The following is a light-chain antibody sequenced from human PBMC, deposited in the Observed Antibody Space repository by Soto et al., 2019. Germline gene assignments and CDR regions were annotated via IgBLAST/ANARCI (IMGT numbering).Light chain of an antibody. V-gene: IGLV2-11*01. Sequence: QSALTQPRSVSGSPGQSVTISCTGNSSDVGGYNYVSWYQQHPGKAPKLIIYDVNKRPSGVPDRFSGSKSGNTASLTISGLQAEDEADYYCCSYGGSYTYVFGTGTQLTVL. CDR2: DVN. J-gene: IGLJ1*01. CDR3: CSYGGSYTYV. CDR1: SSDVGGYNY.